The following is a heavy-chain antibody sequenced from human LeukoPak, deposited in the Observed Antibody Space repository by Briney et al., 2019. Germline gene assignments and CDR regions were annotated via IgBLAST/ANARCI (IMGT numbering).Heavy chain of an antibody. CDR1: GGSISSYY. Sequence: PSETLSLTYTVSGGSISSYYWSWIRQPAGKGLEWIGRIYTSGSTNYNPSLKSRVTMSVDTSKNQFSLKLSSVTAAGTAVYYCARVSPQGLWFGGGDYFDYWGQGTLVTVSS. D-gene: IGHD3-10*01. CDR3: ARVSPQGLWFGGGDYFDY. J-gene: IGHJ4*02. V-gene: IGHV4-4*07. CDR2: IYTSGST.